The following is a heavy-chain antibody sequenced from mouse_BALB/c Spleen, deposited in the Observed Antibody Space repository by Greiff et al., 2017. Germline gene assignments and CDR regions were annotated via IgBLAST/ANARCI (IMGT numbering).Heavy chain of an antibody. CDR2: ISYSGST. CDR1: GYSITSDYA. V-gene: IGHV3-2*02. CDR3: AQMGRRAWFAY. J-gene: IGHJ3*01. Sequence: EVKVEESGPGLVKPSQSLSLTCTVTGYSITSDYAWNWIRQFPGNKLEWMGYISYSGSTSYNPSLKSRISITRDTSKNQFFLQLNSVTTEDTATYDCAQMGRRAWFAYWGQGTLVTVSA. D-gene: IGHD4-1*02.